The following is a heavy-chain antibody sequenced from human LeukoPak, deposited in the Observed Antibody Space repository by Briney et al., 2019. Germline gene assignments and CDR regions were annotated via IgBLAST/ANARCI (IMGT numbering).Heavy chain of an antibody. V-gene: IGHV3-23*01. J-gene: IGHJ6*03. Sequence: LPGGSLRLSCGASGFTFDSYAMNWVRQAPGKGLEWVSAISGSGDNAYSADSVKGRFTISRDDSRNTLYLQMNSLRAEDTAVYYCAKGKDFHFYYYMDVWGKGTTVTVSS. CDR3: AKGKDFHFYYYMDV. CDR2: ISGSGDNA. CDR1: GFTFDSYA. D-gene: IGHD3-3*01.